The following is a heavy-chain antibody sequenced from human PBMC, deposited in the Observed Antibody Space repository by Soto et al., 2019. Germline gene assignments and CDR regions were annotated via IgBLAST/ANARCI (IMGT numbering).Heavy chain of an antibody. CDR2: IGTAGDP. CDR1: GFTFSSYD. J-gene: IGHJ6*02. D-gene: IGHD3-9*01. CDR3: ARGGAYDILTGYSDSGMDV. V-gene: IGHV3-13*05. Sequence: GGSLRLSCAAPGFTFSSYDMHWVRQATGKGLEWVSAIGTAGDPYYPGSVKGRFTISRENAKNSLYLQMNSLRAGDTAVYYCARGGAYDILTGYSDSGMDVWGQGTTVTVSS.